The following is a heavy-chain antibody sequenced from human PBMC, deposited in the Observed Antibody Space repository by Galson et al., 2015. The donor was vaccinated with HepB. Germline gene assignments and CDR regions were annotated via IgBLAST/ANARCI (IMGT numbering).Heavy chain of an antibody. D-gene: IGHD2-15*01. Sequence: SVKVSCKASGYTFTGYYMHWVRQAPGQGLEWMGRNNPNSGGTNYAQKFQGRVTMTRDTSISTAYMELSRLRSDDTAVYYCAREGYCSGGSCYPVFDPWGQGTLVTVSS. CDR2: NNPNSGGT. J-gene: IGHJ5*02. CDR1: GYTFTGYY. V-gene: IGHV1-2*06. CDR3: AREGYCSGGSCYPVFDP.